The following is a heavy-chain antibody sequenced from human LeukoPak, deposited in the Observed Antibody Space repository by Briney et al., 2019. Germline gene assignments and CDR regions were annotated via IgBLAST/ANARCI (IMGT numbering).Heavy chain of an antibody. V-gene: IGHV1-69*05. CDR1: GGTFSSYA. D-gene: IGHD6-13*01. J-gene: IGHJ5*02. CDR3: ARDRSIAAAGTWFDP. CDR2: IIPIFGTA. Sequence: RASVKVSCKASGGTFSSYAISWVRQAPGQGLEWMGAIIPIFGTANYAQKFQGRVTITTDESTSTAYMELSSLRSEDTAVYYCARDRSIAAAGTWFDPWGQGTLVTVSS.